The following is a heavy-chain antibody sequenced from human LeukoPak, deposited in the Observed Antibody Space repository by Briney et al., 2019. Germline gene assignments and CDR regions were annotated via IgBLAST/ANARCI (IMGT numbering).Heavy chain of an antibody. V-gene: IGHV4-34*01. Sequence: SETLSLTCAVYGGSFTGYYWSWIRQPPGKGLEWIGEISHRGSTNYNPSLKSRVTISVDTSKNQFSLKLSSVTAADTAVYYCARVPTVTFFDYWGQGTLVTVSS. CDR2: ISHRGST. D-gene: IGHD4-17*01. CDR1: GGSFTGYY. CDR3: ARVPTVTFFDY. J-gene: IGHJ4*02.